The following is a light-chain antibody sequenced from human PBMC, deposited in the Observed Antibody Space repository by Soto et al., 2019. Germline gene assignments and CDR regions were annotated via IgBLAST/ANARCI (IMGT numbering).Light chain of an antibody. J-gene: IGKJ3*01. Sequence: EIVMTQSPATLSVSPGERATLSCRASQSVSSNLAGYQQKPGQAPRLLMYGASTRATGIPARFSGSGSGTEFTLTISSLQSEDFAVYYCQQYNSWLVTFCPGTKVDI. V-gene: IGKV3-15*01. CDR3: QQYNSWLVT. CDR2: GAS. CDR1: QSVSSN.